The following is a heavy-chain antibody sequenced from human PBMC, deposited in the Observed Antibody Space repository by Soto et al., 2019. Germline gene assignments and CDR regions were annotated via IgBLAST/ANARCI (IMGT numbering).Heavy chain of an antibody. Sequence: GGSLRLSCAASGFTFDDYAMHWVRQAPGKGLEWVSGISWNSGSIGYADSVKGRFTISRDNAKNSLYLQMNSLRAEDTALYYCAKGLTTAVFDIWGQGTMVTVSS. J-gene: IGHJ3*02. CDR2: ISWNSGSI. CDR1: GFTFDDYA. D-gene: IGHD4-17*01. CDR3: AKGLTTAVFDI. V-gene: IGHV3-9*01.